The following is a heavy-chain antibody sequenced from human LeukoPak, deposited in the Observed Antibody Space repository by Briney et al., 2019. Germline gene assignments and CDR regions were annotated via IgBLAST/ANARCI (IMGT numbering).Heavy chain of an antibody. V-gene: IGHV3-7*03. CDR3: ARVNDILTGYFRLPTYFDY. Sequence: GGSLRLSCAASGFTFSSYWMSWVRQAPGKGLEWVANIKQDGSEKYYVDSVKGRFTISRDNAKNSLYLQMNSLRAEDTAVYYCARVNDILTGYFRLPTYFDYWGQGTLVTVSS. J-gene: IGHJ4*02. CDR1: GFTFSSYW. D-gene: IGHD3-9*01. CDR2: IKQDGSEK.